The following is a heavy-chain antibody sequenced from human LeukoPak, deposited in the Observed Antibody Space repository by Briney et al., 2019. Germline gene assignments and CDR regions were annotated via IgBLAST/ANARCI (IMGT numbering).Heavy chain of an antibody. V-gene: IGHV3-23*01. CDR2: IGDTT. Sequence: IGDTTYYADSVKGRFTISRDNSKNTLYLQMNNLRAEDAAIYYCAKAYAFLGANYFDYWGQGTLVTVSS. CDR3: AKAYAFLGANYFDY. J-gene: IGHJ4*02. D-gene: IGHD1-26*01.